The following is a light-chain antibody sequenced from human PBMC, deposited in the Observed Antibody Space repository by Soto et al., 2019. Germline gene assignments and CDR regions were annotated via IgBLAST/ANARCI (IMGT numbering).Light chain of an antibody. CDR2: GAS. Sequence: EIVLTQSPGTLSLSPGERATLSCRASQSVSSSYLAWYQQKPGQAPRLLIYGASSRATGIPDRFSGSGSATDFTLTISRLEPEDLAVYYCQQYGRSPPYTFGQGTKLEIK. J-gene: IGKJ2*01. CDR1: QSVSSSY. CDR3: QQYGRSPPYT. V-gene: IGKV3-20*01.